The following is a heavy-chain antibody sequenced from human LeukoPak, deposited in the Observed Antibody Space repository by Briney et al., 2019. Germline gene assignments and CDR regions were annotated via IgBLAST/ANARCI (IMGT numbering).Heavy chain of an antibody. D-gene: IGHD2-15*01. V-gene: IGHV4-59*01. CDR2: IYYSGST. Sequence: PSETPSLTCTVSGGSISSYYWSWIRQPPGKGLEWIGYIYYSGSTNYNPSLKSRVTISVDTSKNQFSLKLSSVTAADTAVYYCARDGGIGYCSGGSCYSHYYYGMDVWGQGTTVTVSS. CDR3: ARDGGIGYCSGGSCYSHYYYGMDV. CDR1: GGSISSYY. J-gene: IGHJ6*02.